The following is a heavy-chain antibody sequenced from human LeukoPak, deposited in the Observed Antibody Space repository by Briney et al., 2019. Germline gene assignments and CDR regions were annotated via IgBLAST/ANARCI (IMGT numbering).Heavy chain of an antibody. V-gene: IGHV5-51*01. CDR1: GYSSISYW. CDR3: ARQNNSSHTYYYYYYYTDV. Sequence: GESLKISSKGSGYSSISYWIGGVGRMPGKGLEGMGIIFPGDADTRYSPSCQAPDTISAAKSISTAYLRWSSLKASDTAMYYCARQNNSSHTYYYYYYYTDVWGKGTTVTAPS. CDR2: IFPGDADT. J-gene: IGHJ6*03. D-gene: IGHD6-13*01.